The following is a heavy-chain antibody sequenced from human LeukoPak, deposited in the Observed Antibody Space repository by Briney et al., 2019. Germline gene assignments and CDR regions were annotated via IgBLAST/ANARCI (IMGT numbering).Heavy chain of an antibody. V-gene: IGHV4-61*02. CDR2: IYTSGST. CDR3: ARGRIADY. Sequence: SQTLSLTCTVSGGSISSGSYFWSWIRQPAGKGLEWIGRIYTSGSTNYNRSLKSRVTISVDTSKNQFSLKLSSVTAADTAVYHCARGRIADYWGQGTLVTVSS. D-gene: IGHD2-15*01. CDR1: GGSISSGSYF. J-gene: IGHJ4*02.